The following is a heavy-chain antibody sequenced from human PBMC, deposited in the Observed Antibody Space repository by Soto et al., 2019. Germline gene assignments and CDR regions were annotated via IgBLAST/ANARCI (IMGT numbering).Heavy chain of an antibody. Sequence: QVQLVESGGGLVRPGGSLRLSCEASGFTFRDYYMTWFRQAPGKGLEWLSYIDSSTKYTNYADSVRGRFTISRDNAKNTLYLQMNSLSADDTAVYYCAREYYYTMDVWGLGTMVTVSS. CDR1: GFTFRDYY. CDR3: AREYYYTMDV. CDR2: IDSSTKYT. J-gene: IGHJ6*02. V-gene: IGHV3-11*05.